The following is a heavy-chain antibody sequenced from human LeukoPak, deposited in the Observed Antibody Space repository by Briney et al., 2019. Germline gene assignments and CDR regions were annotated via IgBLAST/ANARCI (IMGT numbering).Heavy chain of an antibody. J-gene: IGHJ4*02. CDR2: INHSGST. CDR1: GGSFSGYY. V-gene: IGHV4-34*01. D-gene: IGHD5-24*01. CDR3: ARGTGDGYNLFDY. Sequence: SETLSLTCAVYGGSFSGYYWSWIRQPPGKGLEWIGEINHSGSTNYNPSLKGRVTISVDTSKNQFSLKLSSVTAADTAVYYCARGTGDGYNLFDYWGQGTLVTVSS.